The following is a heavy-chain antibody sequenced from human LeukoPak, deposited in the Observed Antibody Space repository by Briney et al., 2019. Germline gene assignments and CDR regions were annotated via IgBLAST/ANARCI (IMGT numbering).Heavy chain of an antibody. V-gene: IGHV3-7*01. CDR2: IDEDGGET. Sequence: PGGSLRLSCEVSGFTFSNYWMMWVRQAPGKGLEWVASIDEDGGETNYVDSVTGRFTVSRDHAKNSLFLQTNSLRAEDTAVYYCVRYGRRANDQPFDVWGQGTMVTVSS. J-gene: IGHJ3*01. CDR3: VRYGRRANDQPFDV. CDR1: GFTFSNYW. D-gene: IGHD1-1*01.